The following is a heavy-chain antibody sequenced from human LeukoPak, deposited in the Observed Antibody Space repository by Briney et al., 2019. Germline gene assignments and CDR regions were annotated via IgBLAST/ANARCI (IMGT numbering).Heavy chain of an antibody. J-gene: IGHJ4*02. CDR2: INHSGST. CDR3: ARGRNIYGSGNRLDY. D-gene: IGHD3-10*01. Sequence: SETLSLTCAVYGGSFSGYYWSWIRQPPGKGLEWIGEINHSGSTNYNPSLKSRVTISVGTSKNQFSLKLSSVTAADTAVYYCARGRNIYGSGNRLDYWGQGTLVTVSS. CDR1: GGSFSGYY. V-gene: IGHV4-34*01.